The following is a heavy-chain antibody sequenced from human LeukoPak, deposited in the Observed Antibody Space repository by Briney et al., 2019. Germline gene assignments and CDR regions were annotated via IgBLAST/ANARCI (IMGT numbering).Heavy chain of an antibody. Sequence: PGGSLRLSCVASGFTFGKYWMSWVRQAPGKGLEWVANIKLDGSEKNYVDSAKGRFTISRDNTKNSLYLQMNSLRVEDSAVYYCVRGGYQFEYWGQGTLVTVSS. J-gene: IGHJ4*02. CDR2: IKLDGSEK. D-gene: IGHD1-26*01. CDR3: VRGGYQFEY. V-gene: IGHV3-7*01. CDR1: GFTFGKYW.